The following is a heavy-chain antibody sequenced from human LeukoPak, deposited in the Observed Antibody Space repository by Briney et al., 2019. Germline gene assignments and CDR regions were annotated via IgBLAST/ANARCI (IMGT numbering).Heavy chain of an antibody. V-gene: IGHV3-23*01. J-gene: IGHJ4*02. CDR3: AKGLGNMVRGVIIGDFDY. CDR2: ISGSGGST. Sequence: PGGSLRLSCAASGFTFSSYWMSWVRQAPGKGLEWVAAISGSGGSTFYADSVKGRFTISRDNSKKTLYVQMNSLRVEGAAVYYCAKGLGNMVRGVIIGDFDYWGQGILVTVSS. CDR1: GFTFSSYW. D-gene: IGHD3-10*01.